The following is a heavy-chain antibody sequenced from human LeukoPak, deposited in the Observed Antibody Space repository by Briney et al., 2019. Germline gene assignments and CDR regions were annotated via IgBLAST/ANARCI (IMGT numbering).Heavy chain of an antibody. CDR1: GGTFSSYA. CDR2: IIPILGIA. V-gene: IGHV1-69*04. D-gene: IGHD3-3*01. J-gene: IGHJ3*02. Sequence: GASVKVSCKASGGTFSSYAISWVRQAPGQGLEWMGRIIPILGIANYAQKFQGRVTITADKSTSTAYMELSSLRSEDTAVYYCASRVKPPEPAEWLLDAFDIWGQGTMVTVSS. CDR3: ASRVKPPEPAEWLLDAFDI.